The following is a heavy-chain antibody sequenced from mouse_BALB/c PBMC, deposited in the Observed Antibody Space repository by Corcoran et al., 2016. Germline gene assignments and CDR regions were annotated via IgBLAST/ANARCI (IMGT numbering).Heavy chain of an antibody. CDR1: GYTFTSYV. Sequence: EVQLQQSGPELVKPGASVKMSCKASGYTFTSYVMHWVKKKPGQGLEWIGYINPYNDGTKYNEKFKGKATLTSDKSSSTAYMELSSLTSEDSAVYYCARYPPYYGSTSWFAYWGQGTLVTVSA. V-gene: IGHV1S136*01. D-gene: IGHD1-1*01. J-gene: IGHJ3*01. CDR2: INPYNDGT. CDR3: ARYPPYYGSTSWFAY.